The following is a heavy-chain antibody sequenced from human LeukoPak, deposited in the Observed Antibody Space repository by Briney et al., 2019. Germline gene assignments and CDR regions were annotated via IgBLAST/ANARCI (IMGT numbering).Heavy chain of an antibody. CDR2: ISSSSSYI. CDR1: GFTFSSYS. CDR3: ARDRYYYDSSGYYYFDY. D-gene: IGHD3-22*01. Sequence: GGSLRLSCAASGFTFSSYSMNWVRQAPGKGLEWVSSISSSSSYIYYADSVKGRFTISRDNAKNSLYLQMNSLRAEDTAVYYCARDRYYYDSSGYYYFDYWGQGTLVTVSS. J-gene: IGHJ4*02. V-gene: IGHV3-21*01.